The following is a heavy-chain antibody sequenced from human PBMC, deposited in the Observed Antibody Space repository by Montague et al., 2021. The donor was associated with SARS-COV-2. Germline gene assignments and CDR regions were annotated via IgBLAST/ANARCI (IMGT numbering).Heavy chain of an antibody. CDR3: ARGALAGAATRSDY. CDR2: INDSGST. CDR1: GRSFSGYY. V-gene: IGHV4-34*01. Sequence: SDTLSLTCAVYGRSFSGYYWSWIRQPPGKGLEWIGEINDSGSTNYNPSLKSRVTISLDTSKNQFSLKLTSVTAADTAVYYCARGALAGAATRSDYWGQGTLVTVSS. D-gene: IGHD2-15*01. J-gene: IGHJ4*02.